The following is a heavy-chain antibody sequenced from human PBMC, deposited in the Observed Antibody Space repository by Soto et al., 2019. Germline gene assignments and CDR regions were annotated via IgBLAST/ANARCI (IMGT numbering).Heavy chain of an antibody. D-gene: IGHD5-12*01. CDR1: GDSVSSGDYY. CDR3: ARVPVDTYRIYWLEP. Sequence: SETLSLTCVVSGDSVSSGDYYWTWIRQPPGQGLEWIGHVYYGGNTNYNPSLKSRVSIAVQTAKNQYSLNLKSVTSAATAVYYCARVPVDTYRIYWLEPWCQGIRFTVSS. CDR2: VYYGGNT. J-gene: IGHJ5*02. V-gene: IGHV4-61*08.